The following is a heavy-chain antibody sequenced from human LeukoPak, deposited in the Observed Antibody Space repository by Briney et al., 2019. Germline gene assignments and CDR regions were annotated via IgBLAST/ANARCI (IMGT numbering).Heavy chain of an antibody. V-gene: IGHV4-34*01. CDR1: GGSFSGYY. D-gene: IGHD6-13*01. J-gene: IGHJ3*02. Sequence: SETLSLTCAVFGGSFSGYYWIWIRQPPGKGLEWIGEINHSGSTNYNPSLRSRVTISVDTSKKQFSLKLSSVTAADTPVCYCARGGRQQLVRTHDAFDIWGQGTMVTVSS. CDR3: ARGGRQQLVRTHDAFDI. CDR2: INHSGST.